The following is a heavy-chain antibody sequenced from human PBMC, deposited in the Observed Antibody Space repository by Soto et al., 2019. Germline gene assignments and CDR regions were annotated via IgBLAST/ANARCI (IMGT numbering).Heavy chain of an antibody. CDR2: ISYGGDNK. J-gene: IGHJ4*02. V-gene: IGHV3-30*09. CDR1: GFIFSDYA. Sequence: QVQLVESGGGVVQPGRSLRLSCAASGFIFSDYAMHWVRQAPGKGLEWVAVISYGGDNKYYADSVRGRFAISIDNLKNTMDLQMNSLNPEDTAVYHCAKARHSTSWYGLEADFWGQGTLVTVSS. D-gene: IGHD6-13*01. CDR3: AKARHSTSWYGLEADF.